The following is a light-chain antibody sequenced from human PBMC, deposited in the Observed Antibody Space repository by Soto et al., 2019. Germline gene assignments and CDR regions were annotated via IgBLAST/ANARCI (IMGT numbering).Light chain of an antibody. Sequence: EIVMTQSPATLSVSPGERATLSCRASQSVSRNLACYQQRPGRAPRLLIYDASTRATDIPARFSGSGSGTEVTLTISSLQSEDFAVYYCQQYNNWPLYTFGQGTKLEIK. CDR2: DAS. CDR1: QSVSRN. J-gene: IGKJ2*01. V-gene: IGKV3-15*01. CDR3: QQYNNWPLYT.